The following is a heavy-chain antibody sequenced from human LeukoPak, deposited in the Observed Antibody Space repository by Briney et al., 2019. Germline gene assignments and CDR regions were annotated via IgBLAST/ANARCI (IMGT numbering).Heavy chain of an antibody. CDR3: AATKSTVAGSYYFDY. CDR1: GGSISTSY. J-gene: IGHJ4*02. V-gene: IGHV4-59*08. CDR2: TFYTGVT. D-gene: IGHD6-19*01. Sequence: SETLSLTCTVSGGSISTSYWSWIRQPPGKRLEWIAYTFYTGVTNFNPSLKSRVTISVDTSRSQFSLNLSSVTAADTAVYYCAATKSTVAGSYYFDYWGQGLLVTVSS.